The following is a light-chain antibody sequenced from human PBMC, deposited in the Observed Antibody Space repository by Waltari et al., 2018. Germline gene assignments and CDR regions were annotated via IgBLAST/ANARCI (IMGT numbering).Light chain of an antibody. V-gene: IGLV6-57*01. J-gene: IGLJ3*02. Sequence: NFMLTQPHSVSESPAKTVTISCTRSSGSIARNYLQWYQQRPGSSPTTVIYEDNQRPSGVPDRFSGSIDSSSNSASLTISGLKTEDEADYYCQSYDSSNPWVFGGGTKLTIL. CDR3: QSYDSSNPWV. CDR1: SGSIARNY. CDR2: EDN.